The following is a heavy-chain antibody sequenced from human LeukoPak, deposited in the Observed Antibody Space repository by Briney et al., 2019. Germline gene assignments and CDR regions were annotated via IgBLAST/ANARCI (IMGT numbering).Heavy chain of an antibody. J-gene: IGHJ5*02. V-gene: IGHV1-69*04. Sequence: SVKVSCKASGGTFSSYAISWVRQAPGQGLEWMGRIIPILGIANYAQKFQGRVTITADKSTSTAYMELSSLRSEDTAVYYCAREAYYDILTGYYSNWFDPWGQGTLATVSS. CDR2: IIPILGIA. CDR1: GGTFSSYA. D-gene: IGHD3-9*01. CDR3: AREAYYDILTGYYSNWFDP.